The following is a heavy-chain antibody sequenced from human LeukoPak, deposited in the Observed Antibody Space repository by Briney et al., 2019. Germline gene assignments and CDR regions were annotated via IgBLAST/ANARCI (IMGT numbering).Heavy chain of an antibody. D-gene: IGHD1-26*01. Sequence: ASVKVSCKASGYTFTGYYMHWVRQAPGQGLEWMGWINPNSGGTNYAQKFQGRVTMTRDTSISTAYMELSRLRSDDTAVYYCAREIRDSGSYYDWFDPWGQGTLVTVTS. CDR1: GYTFTGYY. CDR3: AREIRDSGSYYDWFDP. CDR2: INPNSGGT. V-gene: IGHV1-2*02. J-gene: IGHJ5*02.